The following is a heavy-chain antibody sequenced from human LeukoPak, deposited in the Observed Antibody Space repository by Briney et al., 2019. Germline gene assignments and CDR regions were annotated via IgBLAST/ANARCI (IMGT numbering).Heavy chain of an antibody. CDR1: GGSISSYY. V-gene: IGHV4-59*12. CDR3: ARSGESSMIVVVIRFDY. CDR2: IYYSGST. D-gene: IGHD3-22*01. J-gene: IGHJ4*02. Sequence: SETLSLTCTVSGGSISSYYWSWIRQPPGKGLEWIGYIYYSGSTNYNPSLKSRVTISVDTSKNQFSLKLSSVTAADTAVYYCARSGESSMIVVVIRFDYWGQGTLVTVSS.